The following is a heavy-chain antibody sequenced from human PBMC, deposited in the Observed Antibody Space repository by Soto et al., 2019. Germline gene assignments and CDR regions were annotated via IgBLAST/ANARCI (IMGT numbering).Heavy chain of an antibody. D-gene: IGHD1-26*01. J-gene: IGHJ4*02. CDR2: ISYDGSNK. CDR1: GFTFSSYG. V-gene: IGHV3-30*03. CDR3: ARGGAMGVDY. Sequence: GGSLRLSCAASGFTFSSYGMHWVRQAPGKGLEWVAVISYDGSNKYYADSVKGRFTISRDNSKNTLYLQMNSLRAEDTAVYYCARGGAMGVDYWGQGTLVTV.